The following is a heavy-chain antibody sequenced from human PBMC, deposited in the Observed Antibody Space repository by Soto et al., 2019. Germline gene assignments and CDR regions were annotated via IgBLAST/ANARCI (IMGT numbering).Heavy chain of an antibody. D-gene: IGHD5-12*01. CDR3: ARDREMATSSDGMDV. CDR2: IIPILGIA. Sequence: SVKVSCKASGGTFSSYTISWVRQAPGQGLEWMGRIIPILGIANYAQKFQGRVTITADKSTSTAYMELSSLRSEDTAVYYCARDREMATSSDGMDVWGQGTTVTVSS. V-gene: IGHV1-69*04. CDR1: GGTFSSYT. J-gene: IGHJ6*02.